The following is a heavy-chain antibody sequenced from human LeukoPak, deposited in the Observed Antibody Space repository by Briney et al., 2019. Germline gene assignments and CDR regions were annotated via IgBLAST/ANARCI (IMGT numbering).Heavy chain of an antibody. D-gene: IGHD3-10*01. Sequence: GASAKVSCKASGYTFTGYYMHWVRQAPGQGLEWMGRINPNSGGTNYAQKFQGRVTMTRDTSISTAYMELSRLRSDDTAVYYCARVGSGSWPKHFDYWGQGTLVTVSS. CDR1: GYTFTGYY. CDR3: ARVGSGSWPKHFDY. V-gene: IGHV1-2*06. CDR2: INPNSGGT. J-gene: IGHJ4*02.